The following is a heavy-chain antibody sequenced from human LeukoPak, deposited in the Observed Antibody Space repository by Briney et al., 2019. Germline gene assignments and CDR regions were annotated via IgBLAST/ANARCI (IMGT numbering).Heavy chain of an antibody. Sequence: QPGGSLRLSCAASGFTFRSYAMSWVRQAPGKGLEWVSEISGIGDRTYYADSVKGRFTISRDNSKNTVYLQMNSLRAEDTAVYYCAKVTYYYSSSGDVGCFDYWGQGTLATVSS. CDR3: AKVTYYYSSSGDVGCFDY. CDR2: ISGIGDRT. CDR1: GFTFRSYA. V-gene: IGHV3-23*01. D-gene: IGHD3-22*01. J-gene: IGHJ4*02.